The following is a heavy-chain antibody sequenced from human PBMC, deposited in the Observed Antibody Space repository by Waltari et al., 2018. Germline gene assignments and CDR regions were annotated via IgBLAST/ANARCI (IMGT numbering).Heavy chain of an antibody. CDR3: APGEECITSCYPYSLGSDP. Sequence: EVQLLDSGGGLVQPGGSLRLACAASGIPFSNYAMSWVRPAPGKGLEWVSAISADAINTYYAESVRGRFTISRDSSKNTVFLQMNSLRVEDTAVYYCAPGEECITSCYPYSLGSDPWGQGTLVTVSS. J-gene: IGHJ5*02. CDR2: ISADAINT. CDR1: GIPFSNYA. D-gene: IGHD2-2*01. V-gene: IGHV3-23*01.